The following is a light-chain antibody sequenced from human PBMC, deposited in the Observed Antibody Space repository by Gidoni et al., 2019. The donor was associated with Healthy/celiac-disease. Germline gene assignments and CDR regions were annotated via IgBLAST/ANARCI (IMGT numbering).Light chain of an antibody. V-gene: IGKV1-39*01. CDR1: QSISSY. Sequence: DIQMTSSPSSLSASVGDRVTITCRASQSISSYLNWNQQKPGKAPKLLIYAASSLQSGVPSRFSGSGSGTDFTLTISSLQPEDFATYYCQQSYSTPLTFGPGTKVDIK. J-gene: IGKJ3*01. CDR2: AAS. CDR3: QQSYSTPLT.